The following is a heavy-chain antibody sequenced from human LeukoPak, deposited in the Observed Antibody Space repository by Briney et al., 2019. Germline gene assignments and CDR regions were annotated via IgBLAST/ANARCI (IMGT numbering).Heavy chain of an antibody. Sequence: AGGSLRLSCAASGFTFSSYGMHWVRQAPGKGLEWVAFIRYDGSNKYYADSVKGRFTISRDNSKNTLYLQMNSLRAEDTAVYYCAKLSGVLMPEFGYWGQGTLVTVSS. CDR3: AKLSGVLMPEFGY. V-gene: IGHV3-30*02. D-gene: IGHD2-8*01. CDR2: IRYDGSNK. J-gene: IGHJ4*02. CDR1: GFTFSSYG.